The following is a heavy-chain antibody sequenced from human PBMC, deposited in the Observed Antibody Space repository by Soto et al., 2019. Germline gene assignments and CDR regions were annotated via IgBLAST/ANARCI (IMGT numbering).Heavy chain of an antibody. CDR2: INVYNGNT. CDR3: ARGVGSGSYYNQYTWFDP. Sequence: QVQLVQSGGEVKKPGASVKVSCKASGYTFTNYGISWVRQAPGQGLEWMGWINVYNGNTKYAQKVQGRVTMTTDTSTSTAYMELRSMRSDDTAAYYCARGVGSGSYYNQYTWFDPWGQGTLVTVSS. V-gene: IGHV1-18*01. CDR1: GYTFTNYG. D-gene: IGHD3-10*01. J-gene: IGHJ5*02.